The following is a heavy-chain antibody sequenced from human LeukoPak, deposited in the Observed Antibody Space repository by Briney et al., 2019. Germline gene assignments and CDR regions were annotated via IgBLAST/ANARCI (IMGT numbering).Heavy chain of an antibody. D-gene: IGHD6-19*01. V-gene: IGHV3-9*01. CDR3: AKDNRRHYTSGPNPDSLH. CDR1: GFIFNNYA. Sequence: GGSLRLSCAGSGFIFNNYAMHWVRQPPGKGLEWVSGISWNSGSIDYADSVKGRFTISRDNAKNSLYLQLNSLRVEDTAFYYCAKDNRRHYTSGPNPDSLHWGQGALVTVSS. J-gene: IGHJ4*02. CDR2: ISWNSGSI.